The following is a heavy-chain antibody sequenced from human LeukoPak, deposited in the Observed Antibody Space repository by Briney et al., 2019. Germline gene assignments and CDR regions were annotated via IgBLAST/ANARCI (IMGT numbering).Heavy chain of an antibody. CDR1: GGSISSYY. CDR3: ARDSRHYGSSGYYYYYGMDV. J-gene: IGHJ6*02. CDR2: IYTSGST. D-gene: IGHD3-22*01. V-gene: IGHV4-4*07. Sequence: SETLSLTCTVSGGSISSYYWSWIRQPAGKGLEWIGRIYTSGSTNYNPSLKSRVTMSVDTSKNQFSLKLSSVTDADTAVYYCARDSRHYGSSGYYYYYGMDVWGQGTTVTVSS.